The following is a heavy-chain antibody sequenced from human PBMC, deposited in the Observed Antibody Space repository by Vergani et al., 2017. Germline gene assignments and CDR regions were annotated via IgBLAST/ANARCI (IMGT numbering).Heavy chain of an antibody. D-gene: IGHD1-26*01. J-gene: IGHJ3*02. CDR1: GFTFSSYS. CDR3: ARGPIVGATTGAFDI. CDR2: ISSSSSYI. Sequence: EVQLVESGGGLVKPGGSLRLSCAAPGFTFSSYSMNWVRQAPGKGLEWVSSISSSSSYIYYADSVKGRFTISRDNAKNSLYLQMNSLRAEDTAVYYCARGPIVGATTGAFDIWGQGTMVTVSS. V-gene: IGHV3-21*01.